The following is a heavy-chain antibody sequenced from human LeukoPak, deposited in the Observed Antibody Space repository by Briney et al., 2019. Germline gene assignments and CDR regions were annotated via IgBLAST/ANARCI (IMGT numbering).Heavy chain of an antibody. D-gene: IGHD3-3*01. V-gene: IGHV3-23*01. CDR2: ISGSGGST. CDR3: AKSASGYYTESDY. Sequence: GGSLRLSCAVSGFTFSSYAMSWVRQAPGKGLEWVSAISGSGGSTYYADSVKGRFTISRDNSKNTLYLQMNSLSAEDTAVYYCAKSASGYYTESDYWGQGTLVTVSS. CDR1: GFTFSSYA. J-gene: IGHJ4*02.